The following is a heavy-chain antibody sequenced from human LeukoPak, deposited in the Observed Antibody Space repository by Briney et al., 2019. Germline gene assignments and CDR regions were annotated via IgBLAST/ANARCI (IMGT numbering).Heavy chain of an antibody. CDR2: ISNDGSNK. J-gene: IGHJ6*02. D-gene: IGHD2-2*01. CDR3: ARGGPAAPTYYYYYGMDV. Sequence: GGSLRLSCAGSGNTFSNYAMHWVRQAPGKGLEWVAVISNDGSNKYYADSVKGRFTISRDDSKNTVYLQMNSLRAEDTAVFYCARGGPAAPTYYYYYGMDVWGQGTTVTVSS. V-gene: IGHV3-30*03. CDR1: GNTFSNYA.